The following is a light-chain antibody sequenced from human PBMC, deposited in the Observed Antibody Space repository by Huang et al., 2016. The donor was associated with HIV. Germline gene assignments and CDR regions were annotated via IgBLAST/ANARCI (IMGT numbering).Light chain of an antibody. CDR1: QDIGTS. V-gene: IGKV1-8*01. Sequence: AIRMTQSPSSLSASTGDRVTITCRASQDIGTSLAWYQHRPGKAPVLLMFDASNLQRGVPSRFTGSGSRTVFTLTIACLQVEDVATYYCQHSDGLSPLTFGGGTKVDI. CDR3: QHSDGLSPLT. J-gene: IGKJ4*01. CDR2: DAS.